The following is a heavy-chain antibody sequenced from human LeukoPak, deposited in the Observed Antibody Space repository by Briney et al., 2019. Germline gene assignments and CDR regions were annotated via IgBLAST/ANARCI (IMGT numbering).Heavy chain of an antibody. CDR3: AKSWATYYYDSSGYYKYYFGY. Sequence: GGSLRLSCAASGFTFSSYAMSWVRQAPGKGLEWVSAISGSGGSTYYADSVKGRFTISRDNSKNTLHLQMNSLRAEDTAVYYCAKSWATYYYDSSGYYKYYFGYWGQGTLVTVSS. D-gene: IGHD3-22*01. V-gene: IGHV3-23*01. CDR2: ISGSGGST. J-gene: IGHJ4*02. CDR1: GFTFSSYA.